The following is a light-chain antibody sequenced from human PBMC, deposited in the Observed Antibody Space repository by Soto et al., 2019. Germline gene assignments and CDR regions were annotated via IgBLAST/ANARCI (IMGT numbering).Light chain of an antibody. CDR1: QHISHK. V-gene: IGKV3-15*01. CDR3: QQYNNWFLIS. J-gene: IGKJ5*01. Sequence: EIVLTQSPATLSVSPGARAPLSCRVSQHISHKLAWYQQNPGQPPRLLIYDTSTRATGIPARFSGSGSGTEFTLTINSLQSEDLAVYYCQQYNNWFLISFGQGTRLEIK. CDR2: DTS.